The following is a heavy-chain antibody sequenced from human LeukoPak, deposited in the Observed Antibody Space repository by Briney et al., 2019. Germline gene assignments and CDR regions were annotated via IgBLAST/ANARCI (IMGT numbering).Heavy chain of an antibody. D-gene: IGHD3-22*01. CDR1: GFTFSSYG. CDR3: AKDDYYDTSGYRD. V-gene: IGHV3-30*18. J-gene: IGHJ4*02. Sequence: PGRSLRLSCAASGFTFSSYGMHWVRQAPGKGLEWVAVISYDVGKKYYADSVKGRFTISRDNSKNTLYLQMNSLRAEDTAVYYCAKDDYYDTSGYRDWGQGTWSPSPQ. CDR2: ISYDVGKK.